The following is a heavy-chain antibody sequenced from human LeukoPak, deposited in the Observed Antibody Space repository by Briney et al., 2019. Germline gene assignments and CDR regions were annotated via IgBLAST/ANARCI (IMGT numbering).Heavy chain of an antibody. D-gene: IGHD3-22*01. V-gene: IGHV1-2*02. J-gene: IGHJ4*02. CDR3: TTDPAAARNTTIVVDPYYFDY. CDR2: INPNSGGT. CDR1: GYTFTGYY. Sequence: ASVKVSCKASGYTFTGYYMHWVRQAPGQGLEWMGWINPNSGGTNYAQKFQGRVTMTRDMYISTAYMALSRLRSDDTAVYYCTTDPAAARNTTIVVDPYYFDYWGQGTLVTVSS.